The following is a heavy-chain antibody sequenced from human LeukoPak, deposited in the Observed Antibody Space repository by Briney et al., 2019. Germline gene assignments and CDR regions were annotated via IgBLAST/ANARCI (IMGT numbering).Heavy chain of an antibody. D-gene: IGHD3-22*01. CDR2: IIPIFGTA. CDR1: GGTFSSYA. Sequence: GASVTVSCTASGGTFSSYAISWVRQAPGQGLEWMGGIIPIFGTANYAQKFQGRVTITADESTSTAYMELSSLRSEDTAVYYCARDFKKGSGYDYWGQGTLVTVSS. J-gene: IGHJ4*02. CDR3: ARDFKKGSGYDY. V-gene: IGHV1-69*13.